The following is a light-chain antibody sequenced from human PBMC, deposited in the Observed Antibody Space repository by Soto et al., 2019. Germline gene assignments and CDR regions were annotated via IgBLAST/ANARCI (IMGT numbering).Light chain of an antibody. CDR1: QSIRRY. Sequence: QITQSPSPLFSSGGDRIHITLPTSQSIRRYLNWYQAKPGKAPKLLIYEASSLESGVPSRFSGSGSGTDFTLTISSLQPEDSATYYCQQSYSTPPFNFGPGTRVDI. CDR2: EAS. CDR3: QQSYSTPPFN. J-gene: IGKJ3*01. V-gene: IGKV1-39*01.